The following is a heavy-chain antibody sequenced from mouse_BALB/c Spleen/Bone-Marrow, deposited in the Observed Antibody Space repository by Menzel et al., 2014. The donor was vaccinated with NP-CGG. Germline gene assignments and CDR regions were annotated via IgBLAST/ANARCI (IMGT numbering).Heavy chain of an antibody. Sequence: EVKLVESGGGLVKLGGSLKLSCAASGFTFSSYYMSWVRQTPEKRLELVAAINSNGGSTYYPDTVKGRFTISRDNAKNTLYLQVSSLKSEDTALYYCARSPYGNHFDYWGQGTTLTVSS. D-gene: IGHD2-10*02. CDR3: ARSPYGNHFDY. CDR2: INSNGGST. V-gene: IGHV5-6-2*01. CDR1: GFTFSSYY. J-gene: IGHJ2*01.